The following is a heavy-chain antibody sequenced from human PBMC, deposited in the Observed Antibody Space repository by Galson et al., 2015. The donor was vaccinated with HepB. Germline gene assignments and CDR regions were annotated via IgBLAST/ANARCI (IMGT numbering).Heavy chain of an antibody. V-gene: IGHV3-21*01. J-gene: IGHJ4*02. D-gene: IGHD1-26*01. CDR3: ARARVSYSGSSYYFDY. Sequence: SLRLSCAASGFTFSSYSMNWVRQAPGKGLEWVSSISSSSSYIYYADSVKGRFTISRDNAKNSLYLQMNSLRAEDTAVYYCARARVSYSGSSYYFDYWGQGTLVTVSS. CDR1: GFTFSSYS. CDR2: ISSSSSYI.